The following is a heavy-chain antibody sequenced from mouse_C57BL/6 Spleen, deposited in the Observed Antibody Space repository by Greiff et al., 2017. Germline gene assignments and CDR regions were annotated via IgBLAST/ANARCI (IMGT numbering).Heavy chain of an antibody. Sequence: EVQLQQSGAELVRPGASVKLSCTASGFNIKDDYMHWVKQRPEQGLEWIGWIDPENGDTEYASKFQGKATITADTSSNTAYLQLSSLTSEDTAVYYCTTGYYYGSSSYFDVWGTVTTVTVSS. D-gene: IGHD1-1*01. CDR2: IDPENGDT. CDR3: TTGYYYGSSSYFDV. V-gene: IGHV14-4*01. CDR1: GFNIKDDY. J-gene: IGHJ1*03.